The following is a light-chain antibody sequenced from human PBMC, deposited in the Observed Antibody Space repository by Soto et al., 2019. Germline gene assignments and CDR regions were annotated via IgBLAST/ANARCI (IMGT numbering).Light chain of an antibody. J-gene: IGKJ1*01. CDR2: GAS. Sequence: EIVMTQSPATLSVSPGERATLSCRASQSVSSNLAWYKQKPGQAPRLLIYGASTRATGIPARFSGSGAGTEFTLTISSLQSEDFAVYYCQQYKNWPSWTFGQGTKVEIK. V-gene: IGKV3-15*01. CDR3: QQYKNWPSWT. CDR1: QSVSSN.